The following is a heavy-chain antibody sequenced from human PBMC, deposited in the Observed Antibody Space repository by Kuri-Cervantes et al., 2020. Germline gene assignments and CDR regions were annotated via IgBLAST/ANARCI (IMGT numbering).Heavy chain of an antibody. CDR1: RGSFSGYY. V-gene: IGHV4-34*01. CDR2: IDHSGST. D-gene: IGHD2-15*01. Sequence: SEILSLTCAVYRGSFSGYYWTWIRQPPGKGLEWIGEIDHSGSTNYHPSLKRRVTISVDTSKNQFSLKLSSVTAADTAVYYCARGGRQGPRDYYYYMDVWGKGTTVTVSS. CDR3: ARGGRQGPRDYYYYMDV. J-gene: IGHJ6*03.